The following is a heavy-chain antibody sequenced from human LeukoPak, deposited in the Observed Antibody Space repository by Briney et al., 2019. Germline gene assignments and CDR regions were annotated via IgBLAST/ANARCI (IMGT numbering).Heavy chain of an antibody. J-gene: IGHJ4*02. CDR2: INPSGGST. D-gene: IGHD5-12*01. V-gene: IGHV1-46*01. Sequence: ASVKVSCKASGYTFTSYYMHWVRQAPGQGLEWMGIINPSGGSTSYAQKFQGRVTMTRDMSTSTVYMELSSLRSEDTAVYYCVRGPAEYSGYGRYFDYWGQGTLVTVSS. CDR1: GYTFTSYY. CDR3: VRGPAEYSGYGRYFDY.